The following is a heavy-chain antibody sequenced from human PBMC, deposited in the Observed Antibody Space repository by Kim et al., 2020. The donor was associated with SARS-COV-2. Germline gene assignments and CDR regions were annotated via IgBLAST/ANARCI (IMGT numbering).Heavy chain of an antibody. CDR2: INPKSGDT. CDR1: GYTFTDSY. CDR3: TRDSRAPPDVAAAADY. J-gene: IGHJ4*02. V-gene: IGHV1-2*06. Sequence: ASVKVSCKTSGYTFTDSYLHWVRQAPGQGLEWLGRINPKSGDTLYKQRFQGRVSMTRDTSINTAYMELIRLTSDDTAVYYCTRDSRAPPDVAAAADYWGQGTLLTVSS. D-gene: IGHD6-13*01.